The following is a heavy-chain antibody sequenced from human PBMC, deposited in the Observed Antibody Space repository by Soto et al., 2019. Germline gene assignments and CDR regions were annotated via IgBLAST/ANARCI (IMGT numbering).Heavy chain of an antibody. CDR2: IYHSGST. Sequence: SETLSLTCAVSGGSISSSNWWSWVRQPPGKGLEWIGEIYHSGSTNYNPSLKSRVTISVDKSKNQFSLKLSSVTAADTAVYYCARTPITMVRGVIIRYFDYWGQGTLVTVSS. CDR3: ARTPITMVRGVIIRYFDY. D-gene: IGHD3-10*01. V-gene: IGHV4-4*02. J-gene: IGHJ4*02. CDR1: GGSISSSNW.